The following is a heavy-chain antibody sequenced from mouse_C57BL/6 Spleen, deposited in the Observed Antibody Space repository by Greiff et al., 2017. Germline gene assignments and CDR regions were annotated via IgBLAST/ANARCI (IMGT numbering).Heavy chain of an antibody. CDR3: AGTTGGAMDY. D-gene: IGHD1-1*01. V-gene: IGHV2-6*01. CDR1: GFSLTSYG. Sequence: VQLQQSGPGLVAPSQSLSITCTVSGFSLTSYGVDWVRQSPGKGLEWLGVIWGVGSTNYNSALKSRLSISKDNSKSQVFLKMNSLQTDDTAMYYCAGTTGGAMDYWGQGTSVTVSS. CDR2: IWGVGST. J-gene: IGHJ4*01.